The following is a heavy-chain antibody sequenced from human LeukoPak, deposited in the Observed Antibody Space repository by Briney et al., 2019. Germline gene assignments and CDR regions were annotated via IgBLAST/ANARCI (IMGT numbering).Heavy chain of an antibody. CDR3: AKASSNYFYYFEY. CDR1: GFPFSSSD. D-gene: IGHD2/OR15-2a*01. V-gene: IGHV3-30*18. Sequence: GSLRLSCAASGFPFSSSDMHWVRQAPGKGLEWVAVISYDATNKYYADSVKGRFTLSRDNSKNTLYLQTNTLRDEDTAVYYCAKASSNYFYYFEYWGQGTLVTVSS. CDR2: ISYDATNK. J-gene: IGHJ4*02.